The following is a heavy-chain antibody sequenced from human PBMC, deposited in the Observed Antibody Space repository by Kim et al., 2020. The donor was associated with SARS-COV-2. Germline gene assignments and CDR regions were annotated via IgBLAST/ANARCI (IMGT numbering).Heavy chain of an antibody. CDR2: DGGYK. CDR3: ARNYALDV. V-gene: IGHV3-33*01. Sequence: DGGYKVDRDSVKGRFTVSRDNSKNTVFLQMNSLRGDDTAVYYCARNYALDVWGQGTTVTVSS. J-gene: IGHJ6*02.